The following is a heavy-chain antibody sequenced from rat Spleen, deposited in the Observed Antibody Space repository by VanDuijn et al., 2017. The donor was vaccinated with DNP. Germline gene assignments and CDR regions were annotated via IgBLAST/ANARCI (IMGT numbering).Heavy chain of an antibody. CDR1: GFTFSNYY. D-gene: IGHD1-10*01. Sequence: EVQLVESGGGLVQPGRSLKLSCAASGFTFSNYYMAWVRQAPRKGLEWVAAISPRGSRTYYPDSMKGRFTISRDDAKSSLYLQMNSLKSEDTATYYCAREQHYHFDYWGQGVMVTVSS. CDR3: AREQHYHFDY. V-gene: IGHV5-25*01. J-gene: IGHJ2*01. CDR2: ISPRGSRT.